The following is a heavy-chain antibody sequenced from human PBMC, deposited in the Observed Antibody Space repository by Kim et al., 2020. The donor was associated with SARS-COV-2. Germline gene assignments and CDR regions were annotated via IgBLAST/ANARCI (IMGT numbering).Heavy chain of an antibody. Sequence: TNYNPSLKSRVTISVDTSKNQFSLKLSSVTAADTAVYYCARMADSSGLDYWGQGTLVTVSS. CDR3: ARMADSSGLDY. J-gene: IGHJ4*02. D-gene: IGHD6-19*01. CDR2: T. V-gene: IGHV4-59*01.